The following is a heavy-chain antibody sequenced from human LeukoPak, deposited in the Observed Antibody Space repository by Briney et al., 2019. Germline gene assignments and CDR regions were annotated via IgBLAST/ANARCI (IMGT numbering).Heavy chain of an antibody. J-gene: IGHJ6*03. V-gene: IGHV4-34*01. D-gene: IGHD6-13*01. CDR3: ARVLGSSWYYYYYMDV. Sequence: SETLSLTCAVYGGSFSGYYWSWIRQPPGKGLEWIGEINHSGGTNYNPSLKSRVTISVDTSKNQFSLKLSSVTAADTAVYYCARVLGSSWYYYYYMDVWGKGTTVTVSS. CDR1: GGSFSGYY. CDR2: INHSGGT.